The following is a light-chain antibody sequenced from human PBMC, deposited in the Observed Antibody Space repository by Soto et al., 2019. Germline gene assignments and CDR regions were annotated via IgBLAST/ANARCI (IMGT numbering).Light chain of an antibody. J-gene: IGKJ5*01. V-gene: IGKV1-13*02. CDR3: QQLKTYPFT. CDR1: QGISSA. Sequence: AIQLTQSPSSLSASVGDRVSITCRASQGISSALAWYQHKPGKAPKILIYDAYSLQSGVPSRFSGSESGTECTLTISSLQPEDFATYYCQQLKTYPFTFGQGTRLEIK. CDR2: DAY.